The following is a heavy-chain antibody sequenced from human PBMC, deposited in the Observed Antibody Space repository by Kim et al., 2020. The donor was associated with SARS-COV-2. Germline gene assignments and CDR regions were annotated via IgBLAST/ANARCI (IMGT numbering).Heavy chain of an antibody. CDR2: INPTGGSA. CDR1: GYTFTSYH. J-gene: IGHJ4*02. D-gene: IGHD1-26*01. CDR3: ARESGAFSPLDY. V-gene: IGHV1-46*01. Sequence: ASVKVSCKASGYTFTSYHMHWVRQAPGQGLEWMGIINPTGGSASYSQKFQGRLTVTRDTSTSTVYMELSSLRSEDTAVYYCARESGAFSPLDYWGQGILVTVSS.